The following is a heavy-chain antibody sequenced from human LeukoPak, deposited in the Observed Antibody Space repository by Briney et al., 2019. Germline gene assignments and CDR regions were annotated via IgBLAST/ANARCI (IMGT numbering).Heavy chain of an antibody. CDR2: IKQDGSEK. Sequence: GGSLRLSCAASGFTFSSYWMSWVRQAPGKGLEWVANIKQDGSEKYYVDSVKGRFTISRDNAKNSLYLQMNSLRPEDTAIYYCAKAPRSFYYDTSGIQDWGQGTLVTVSS. J-gene: IGHJ1*01. CDR1: GFTFSSYW. CDR3: AKAPRSFYYDTSGIQD. V-gene: IGHV3-7*01. D-gene: IGHD3-22*01.